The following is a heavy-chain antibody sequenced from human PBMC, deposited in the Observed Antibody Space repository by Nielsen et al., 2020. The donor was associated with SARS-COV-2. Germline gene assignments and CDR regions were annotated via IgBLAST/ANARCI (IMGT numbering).Heavy chain of an antibody. V-gene: IGHV4-4*09. CDR3: ARGDLVVVPSPVLGLGPIFYYFSLDV. Sequence: SETLSLTCTVSGGSISGYYWNWIRQPPGKGLEWIGYIYFSGSTTYNPSLKGRVTLLIDKSRSQFSLRLTSVSAADTAVYFCARGDLVVVPSPVLGLGPIFYYFSLDVWGKGTTVIVSS. CDR1: GGSISGYY. J-gene: IGHJ6*03. CDR2: IYFSGST. D-gene: IGHD2-2*01.